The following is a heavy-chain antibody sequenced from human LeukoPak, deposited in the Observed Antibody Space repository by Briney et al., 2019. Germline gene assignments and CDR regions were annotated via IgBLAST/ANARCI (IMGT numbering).Heavy chain of an antibody. CDR2: ISLDVSGK. V-gene: IGHV3-30*03. CDR3: VGGYDPHY. CDR1: GFTSRSSG. D-gene: IGHD2-15*01. Sequence: PGRPLRLSSAAPGFTSRSSGMHWGRQAPGKGLGWGAVISLDVSGKHYADTVRGGLTISRDNSTNTLSLNINSLRAEDTAIYYCVGGYDPHYWGQGTLVTVSS. J-gene: IGHJ4*02.